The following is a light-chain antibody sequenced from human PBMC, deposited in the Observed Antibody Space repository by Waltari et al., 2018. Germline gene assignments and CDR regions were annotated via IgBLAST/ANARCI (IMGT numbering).Light chain of an antibody. J-gene: IGKJ2*01. CDR3: QQYTSYSPYT. Sequence: DIQMTQSPSTLSASVGDRVTITCRASQSISSWLAWYQQKPGKDPKLLIDKASTLESGVPSRFSGSGSGTEFTLTISSLQPDDFVTYYCQQYTSYSPYTFGQGTKLEIK. V-gene: IGKV1-5*03. CDR2: KAS. CDR1: QSISSW.